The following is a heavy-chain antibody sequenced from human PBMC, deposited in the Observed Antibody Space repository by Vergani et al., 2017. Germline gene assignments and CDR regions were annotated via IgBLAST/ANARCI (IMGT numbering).Heavy chain of an antibody. CDR2: IIPIFGTA. V-gene: IGHV1-69*12. CDR3: ARKVRGDVFVMDV. CDR1: GGTFSRYA. D-gene: IGHD3-10*01. Sequence: QVQLVQSGAEVKKPGSSVKVSCKASGGTFSRYAISWVRQAPGQGLEWMGGIIPIFGTANYAQKFQGKVTITADESTSTVYMELSSLRSEDTAVYYCARKVRGDVFVMDVWGQGTTVIVSS. J-gene: IGHJ6*02.